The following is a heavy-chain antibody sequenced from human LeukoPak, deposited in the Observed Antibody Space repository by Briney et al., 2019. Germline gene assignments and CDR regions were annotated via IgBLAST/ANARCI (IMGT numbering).Heavy chain of an antibody. CDR3: AKFNRGYCSSSSCPNWFDC. J-gene: IGHJ5*01. D-gene: IGHD2-2*01. Sequence: AGSLSLSCTASTSQISDDYMGLIRQAPGKGLEWLSAISDSGGATYYTESVEVRCTMSIDYCKNTLYLQMNSLRVEDTAKYYCAKFNRGYCSSSSCPNWFDCWGQGILVTVSS. V-gene: IGHV3-23*01. CDR2: ISDSGGAT. CDR1: TSQISDDY.